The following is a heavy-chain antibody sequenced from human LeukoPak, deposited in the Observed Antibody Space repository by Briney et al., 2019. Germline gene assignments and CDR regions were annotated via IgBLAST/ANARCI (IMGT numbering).Heavy chain of an antibody. CDR2: INHSGST. CDR1: GGSFSGYY. D-gene: IGHD3-22*01. Sequence: SETLSLTCAVYGGSFSGYYWSWIRQPPGKGLEWIGEINHSGSTNYNPSLKSRVTISVDTSKNQFSLKLSSVTAADTAVYYCARMDYYDSSGYYYLDAFDIWGQGTMVTVSS. CDR3: ARMDYYDSSGYYYLDAFDI. J-gene: IGHJ3*02. V-gene: IGHV4-34*01.